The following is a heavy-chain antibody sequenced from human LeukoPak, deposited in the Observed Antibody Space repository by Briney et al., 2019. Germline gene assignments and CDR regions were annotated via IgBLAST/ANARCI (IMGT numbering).Heavy chain of an antibody. CDR1: GGSISNTNSY. CDR3: ARRGYSSGWYDY. CDR2: IYYTGTT. Sequence: SETLSLTCTVSGGSISNTNSYWGWFRQPPGTGMEWVGSIYYTGTTNYNPSLKSRVTISVDTSKNQLSLKLSSVTAADTAVYYCARRGYSSGWYDYWGQGTLVTVSS. V-gene: IGHV4-39*01. D-gene: IGHD6-19*01. J-gene: IGHJ4*02.